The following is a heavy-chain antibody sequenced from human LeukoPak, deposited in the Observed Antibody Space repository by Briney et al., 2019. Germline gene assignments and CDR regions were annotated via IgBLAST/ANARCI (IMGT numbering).Heavy chain of an antibody. V-gene: IGHV4-59*01. D-gene: IGHD2-8*02. CDR1: GGSISSYY. J-gene: IGHJ4*02. CDR3: ARVSGGQAGY. CDR2: IYYSGST. Sequence: PSETLSLTCTVSGGSISSYYWSWIRQPPGKGLEWIGYIYYSGSTNYNPSLKSRVTISVDTSKNQFSLKLSSVTAADTAVYYCARVSGGQAGYWGQGTLVTVSS.